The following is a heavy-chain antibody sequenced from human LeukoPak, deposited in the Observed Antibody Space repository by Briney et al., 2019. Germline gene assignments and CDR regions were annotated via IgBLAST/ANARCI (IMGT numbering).Heavy chain of an antibody. CDR3: ARATGKAGATFDY. D-gene: IGHD1-26*01. Sequence: ASVKVSCKASGYTFTSYDINWVRQATGQGLELMGWMNPNSGNTGHAQKFQGRVTMTRNTSISTAYMELSSLRSEDTAVYYCARATGKAGATFDYWGQGTLVTVSS. CDR1: GYTFTSYD. CDR2: MNPNSGNT. J-gene: IGHJ4*02. V-gene: IGHV1-8*01.